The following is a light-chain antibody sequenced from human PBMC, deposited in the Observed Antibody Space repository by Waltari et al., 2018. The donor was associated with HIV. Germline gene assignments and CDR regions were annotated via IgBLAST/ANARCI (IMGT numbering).Light chain of an antibody. CDR2: DDV. CDR3: QVWDRSYKEAV. J-gene: IGLJ2*01. V-gene: IGLV3-21*02. CDR1: NIGRNS. Sequence: SYVLTQAPSLSVAPGQTAPISCGNIGRNSVQRYRQKPGRAPLLVVLDDVDRSSGIPARFSGARSGERATLTIRGVEAGDEADYYCQVWDRSYKEAVFGGGT.